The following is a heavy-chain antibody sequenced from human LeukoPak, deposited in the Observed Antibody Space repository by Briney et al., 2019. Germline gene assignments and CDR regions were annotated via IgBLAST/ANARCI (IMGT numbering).Heavy chain of an antibody. J-gene: IGHJ4*02. CDR3: ARNGVGLYSYFDY. Sequence: SETLSLTCAVSGVSISSSNWWSWVRQPPGKGLEWIGEIYHSGSTNYNPSLKSRVTISVDKSKNQFSLKLSSVTAADTAVYYCARNGVGLYSYFDYWGQGTLVTVSS. D-gene: IGHD2-2*02. V-gene: IGHV4-4*02. CDR1: GVSISSSNW. CDR2: IYHSGST.